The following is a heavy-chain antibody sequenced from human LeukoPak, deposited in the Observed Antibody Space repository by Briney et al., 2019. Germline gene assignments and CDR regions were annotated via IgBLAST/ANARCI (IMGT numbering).Heavy chain of an antibody. CDR1: GGSISSGSYY. V-gene: IGHV4-61*02. CDR2: IYTSGST. Sequence: SETLSLTCTVSGGSISSGSYYWSWIRQPAGKGLEWIGRIYTSGSTNYNPSLKSRVTISVDTSKNQFSLKLSSVTAADTAVYCCARGLQIDFGEPSYPYRAYDYWGQGTLVTVSS. J-gene: IGHJ4*02. CDR3: ARGLQIDFGEPSYPYRAYDY. D-gene: IGHD3-10*01.